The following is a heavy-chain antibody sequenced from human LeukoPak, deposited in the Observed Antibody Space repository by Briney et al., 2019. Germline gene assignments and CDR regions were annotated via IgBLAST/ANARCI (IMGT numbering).Heavy chain of an antibody. CDR2: MSRDGSSE. J-gene: IGHJ5*02. D-gene: IGHD6-19*01. CDR3: AKDWGSSDWYNWFDP. Sequence: PGRSLRLSCAASGFTLSNNGMHWVRQAPGKGLEWVAMMSRDGSSEHYADSVKGRFTISRDNSKNTLYLQLNSLRVEDTAVYYCAKDWGSSDWYNWFDPWGQGTLVTVSS. CDR1: GFTLSNNG. V-gene: IGHV3-30*18.